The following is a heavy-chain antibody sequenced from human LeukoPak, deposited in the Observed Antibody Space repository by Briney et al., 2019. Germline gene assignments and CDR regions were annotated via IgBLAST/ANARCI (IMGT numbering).Heavy chain of an antibody. J-gene: IGHJ4*02. CDR1: GFTISSYA. V-gene: IGHV3-23*01. Sequence: GGSLRLSCAVSGFTISSYAMSWVRQAPGKGLEWVSAMSGSGGNTYYADSVKGRFTISRDNSKNTLYLQMNSLRAEDTAVYYCAKIAYYYGSGSYYSYDYWGQGTLVTVSS. D-gene: IGHD3-10*01. CDR3: AKIAYYYGSGSYYSYDY. CDR2: MSGSGGNT.